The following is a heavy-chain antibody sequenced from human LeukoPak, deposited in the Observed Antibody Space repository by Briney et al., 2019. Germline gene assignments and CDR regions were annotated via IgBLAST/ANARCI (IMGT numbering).Heavy chain of an antibody. Sequence: ASVKVSCKASGYTFTSYYMHWVRQAPGQGLEWMGIINPSGGSTSYAQKFQGRVTMTRDTSTSTVYMELSSLRSDDTAVYYCARDLEANGVDYWGQGTMVTVSS. CDR3: ARDLEANGVDY. V-gene: IGHV1-46*01. D-gene: IGHD3-9*01. CDR1: GYTFTSYY. J-gene: IGHJ3*01. CDR2: INPSGGST.